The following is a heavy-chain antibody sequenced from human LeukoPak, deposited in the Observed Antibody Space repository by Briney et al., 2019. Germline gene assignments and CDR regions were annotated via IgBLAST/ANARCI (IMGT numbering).Heavy chain of an antibody. CDR2: IYYSGST. CDR1: GGSISSYY. D-gene: IGHD2-2*01. J-gene: IGHJ6*03. V-gene: IGHV4-59*01. Sequence: SETLSLTCTVSGGSISSYYWNWIRQPPGKGLEWIGYIYYSGSTNYNPSLKSRVTISVDTSKNQFSLRLSSVTAADTAVYYCAGTRAPPAYCSSTSCHLPPYYYYYMDVWGKGTTVTISS. CDR3: AGTRAPPAYCSSTSCHLPPYYYYYMDV.